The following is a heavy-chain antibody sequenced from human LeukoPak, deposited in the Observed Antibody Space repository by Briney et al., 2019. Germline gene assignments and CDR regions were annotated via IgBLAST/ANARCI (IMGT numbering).Heavy chain of an antibody. CDR2: IRSKANSYAT. D-gene: IGHD3-22*01. J-gene: IGHJ4*02. Sequence: GSLRLSCAASGFTLSGSAMHWVRQASGKGLEWVGRIRSKANSYATAYAASVKGRFTISRDDSKNTAYLQMNSLKTEDTAVYYCTRRLNYYDSSGSDYWGQGTLVTVSS. CDR3: TRRLNYYDSSGSDY. V-gene: IGHV3-73*01. CDR1: GFTLSGSA.